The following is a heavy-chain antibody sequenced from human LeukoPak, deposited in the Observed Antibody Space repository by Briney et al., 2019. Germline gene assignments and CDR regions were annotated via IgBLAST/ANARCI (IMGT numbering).Heavy chain of an antibody. D-gene: IGHD1-1*01. CDR3: ARVGTTGIDFDY. J-gene: IGHJ4*02. Sequence: SGGSLRLSRAASGFTFSSYGMHWVRQAPGKGLEWVAFMSYDGINKYYVDSVKGRFTISRDNSKNTLYLQMNSLRAEDTAVYYCARVGTTGIDFDYWGQGTLVTVSS. CDR2: MSYDGINK. CDR1: GFTFSSYG. V-gene: IGHV3-30*03.